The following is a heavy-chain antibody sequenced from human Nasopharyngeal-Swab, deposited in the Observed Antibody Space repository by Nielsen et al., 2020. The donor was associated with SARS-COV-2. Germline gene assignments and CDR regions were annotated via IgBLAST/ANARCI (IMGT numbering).Heavy chain of an antibody. J-gene: IGHJ4*02. Sequence: GESLKISCAASGFTFSTYWMHWVRQAPGKGLEWISQITGDGSKTNYADSVKGRFTISRDNAKSTLYLQMNGLRVEDSAVYYCAREAYYNAVDYWGPGTLVTVSS. CDR2: ITGDGSKT. D-gene: IGHD2-8*01. CDR3: AREAYYNAVDY. V-gene: IGHV3-74*01. CDR1: GFTFSTYW.